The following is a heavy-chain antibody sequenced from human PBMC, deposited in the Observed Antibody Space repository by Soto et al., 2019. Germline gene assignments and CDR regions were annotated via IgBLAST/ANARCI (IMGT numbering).Heavy chain of an antibody. J-gene: IGHJ4*02. D-gene: IGHD3-10*01. V-gene: IGHV4-59*08. CDR1: GGSISSYY. CDR2: IYYSGST. Sequence: SETLSLTCTVSGGSISSYYWSWIRQPPGKGLEWIGYIYYSGSTNYNPSLKSRVTISVDTSKNQFSLKLNSMTAADTAVYYCARHNYGSGNTYFDYWGLGTLVTVSS. CDR3: ARHNYGSGNTYFDY.